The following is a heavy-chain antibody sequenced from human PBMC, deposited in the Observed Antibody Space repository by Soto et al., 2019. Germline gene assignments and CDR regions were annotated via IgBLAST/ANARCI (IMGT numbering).Heavy chain of an antibody. CDR2: INPSGGST. CDR3: ARDLVSAEYQLLYRVNYFDY. V-gene: IGHV1-46*01. D-gene: IGHD2-2*02. CDR1: GYTFTSYY. J-gene: IGHJ4*02. Sequence: ASVKVSCKASGYTFTSYYIHWVRQAPGQGLEWMGIINPSGGSTSYAQKFQGRVTMTRDTSTSTVYMELSSLRSEDTAVYYCARDLVSAEYQLLYRVNYFDYWGQGTLVTVSS.